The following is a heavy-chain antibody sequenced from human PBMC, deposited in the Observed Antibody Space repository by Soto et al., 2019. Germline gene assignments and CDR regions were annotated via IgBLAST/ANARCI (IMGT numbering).Heavy chain of an antibody. D-gene: IGHD2-15*01. V-gene: IGHV3-33*01. Sequence: RLSCAASGFTFSSYGMHWVRQAPGKGLEWVAVIWYDGSNKYYADSVKGRFTISRDNSKNTLYLQMNSLRAEDTAVYYCARDWDCSGGSCYLNWFDPWGQGTLVTVSS. J-gene: IGHJ5*02. CDR3: ARDWDCSGGSCYLNWFDP. CDR2: IWYDGSNK. CDR1: GFTFSSYG.